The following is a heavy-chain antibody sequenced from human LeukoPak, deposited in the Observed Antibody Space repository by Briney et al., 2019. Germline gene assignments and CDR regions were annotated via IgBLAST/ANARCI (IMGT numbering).Heavy chain of an antibody. V-gene: IGHV4-39*07. CDR2: VSYNGQP. J-gene: IGHJ5*02. D-gene: IGHD2-8*01. CDR1: GVSVRTMSSY. Sequence: SETLSLTCTVSGVSVRTMSSYWSWIRQPPGEGPQWIGYVSYNGQPYYMPSIRSRVTISADMSKNQFSLQLKSVSAADTAVYYCARVYCTNDVCYRVNLFDPWSQGTLVTVSS. CDR3: ARVYCTNDVCYRVNLFDP.